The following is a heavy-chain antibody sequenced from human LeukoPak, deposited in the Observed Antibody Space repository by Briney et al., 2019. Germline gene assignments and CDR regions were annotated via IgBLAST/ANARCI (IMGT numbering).Heavy chain of an antibody. J-gene: IGHJ3*02. V-gene: IGHV1-2*02. CDR1: GYTFTGYY. CDR2: ISPNSGST. CDR3: ARVDTAMVSAFDI. D-gene: IGHD5-18*01. Sequence: ASVKVSCKASGYTFTGYYMHWVRQAPGQGVEGMGWISPNSGSTNYAQKFQGRVTMTRDTSISTAYMELSRLRSDDTAVYYCARVDTAMVSAFDIWGQGTMVTVSS.